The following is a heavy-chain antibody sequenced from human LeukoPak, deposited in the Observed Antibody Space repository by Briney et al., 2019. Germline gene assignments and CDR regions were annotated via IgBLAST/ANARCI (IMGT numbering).Heavy chain of an antibody. CDR3: ARGYVWGSYRYRTYYFDY. Sequence: PLETLSLTCAVYGGSFSGYYWSRIRQPPGKGLEWIGEINHSGSTNYNPSLKSRVTISVDTSKNQFSLKLSSVTTADTAVYYCARGYVWGSYRYRTYYFDYWGQGTLVTVSS. CDR2: INHSGST. V-gene: IGHV4-34*01. CDR1: GGSFSGYY. D-gene: IGHD3-16*02. J-gene: IGHJ4*02.